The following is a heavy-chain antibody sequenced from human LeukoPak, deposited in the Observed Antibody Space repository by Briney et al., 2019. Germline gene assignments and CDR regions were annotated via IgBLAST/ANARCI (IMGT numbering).Heavy chain of an antibody. D-gene: IGHD2-2*01. CDR1: GGSFSGYY. V-gene: IGHV4-34*01. CDR3: ARLGCSSTSCPFDY. Sequence: PSETLSLTCAVYGGSFSGYYWSWIRQPPGKGLEWIGEINHSGSTNYNPSLKSRVTISVDTSKNQFSLKLSSVTAADTAVYYCARLGCSSTSCPFDYWGQGTLVTVSS. J-gene: IGHJ4*02. CDR2: INHSGST.